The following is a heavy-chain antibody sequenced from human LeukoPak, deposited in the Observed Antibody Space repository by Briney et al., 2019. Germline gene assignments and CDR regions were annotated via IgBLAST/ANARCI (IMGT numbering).Heavy chain of an antibody. J-gene: IGHJ5*02. Sequence: SVKVSCKASGGTFSSYAISWVRQAPGQGLEWMGGIIPIFGTANYAQKFQGRVTITADESTSTAYMELCSLRSEDTAVYYCARSIAAAGEGNWFDPWGQGTLVTVSS. CDR2: IIPIFGTA. CDR1: GGTFSSYA. D-gene: IGHD6-13*01. V-gene: IGHV1-69*13. CDR3: ARSIAAAGEGNWFDP.